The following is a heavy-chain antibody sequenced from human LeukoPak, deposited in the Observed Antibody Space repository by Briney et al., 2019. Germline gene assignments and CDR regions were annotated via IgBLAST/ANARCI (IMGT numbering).Heavy chain of an antibody. CDR1: GGSISSSSYY. CDR2: INHSGST. V-gene: IGHV4-39*07. CDR3: ARVKRGYSYGYPYYYYMDV. J-gene: IGHJ6*03. Sequence: PSETLSLTCTVSGGSISSSSYYWSWIRQPSGKGLEWIGEINHSGSTNYNPSLKSRVTISVDTSKNQFSLKLSSVTATDTAVYYCARVKRGYSYGYPYYYYMDVWGKGTTVTVSS. D-gene: IGHD5-18*01.